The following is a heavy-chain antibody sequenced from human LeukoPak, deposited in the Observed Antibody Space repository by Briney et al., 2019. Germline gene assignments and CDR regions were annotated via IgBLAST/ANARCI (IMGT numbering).Heavy chain of an antibody. CDR2: IASDGSHT. CDR1: GFTFSTYF. J-gene: IGHJ3*02. CDR3: ARKRQATILHPGAFDI. V-gene: IGHV3-30-3*01. Sequence: PGRSLRLSCAASGFTFSTYFMHWVRQAPGKGLEWVADIASDGSHTFYVESVKGRFTISRDNSKNTLYLQMNSLRAEDTAVYFCARKRQATILHPGAFDIWAKGTMVTVS. D-gene: IGHD2-21*01.